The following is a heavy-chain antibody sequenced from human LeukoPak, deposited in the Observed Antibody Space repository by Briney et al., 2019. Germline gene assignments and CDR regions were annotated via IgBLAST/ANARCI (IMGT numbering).Heavy chain of an antibody. CDR1: GFTFSSYS. J-gene: IGHJ3*02. CDR2: ISSSSSTI. Sequence: PGGSLRLSCAASGFTFSSYSMNWVRQAPGKGLEWVSYISSSSSTIYYADSVKGRFTISRDNAKNSLYLQMNSLRDEDTAVYYCARRERLGYSYGRGTLDIWGQGTMVTVSS. CDR3: ARRERLGYSYGRGTLDI. D-gene: IGHD5-18*01. V-gene: IGHV3-48*02.